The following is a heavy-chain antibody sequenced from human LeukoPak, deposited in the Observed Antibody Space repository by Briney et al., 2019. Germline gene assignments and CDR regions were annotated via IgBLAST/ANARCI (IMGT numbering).Heavy chain of an antibody. CDR3: AKDLGVVVISDRDY. D-gene: IGHD3-22*01. V-gene: IGHV3-30*02. CDR1: GFTFSSYG. CDR2: IRYDGSNK. Sequence: GGSLRLSCAASGFTFSSYGMHWVRQAPGKGLEWVAFIRYDGSNKYYADSVKGRFTISRDNSKNTLYLQMNSLRAEDTAVYYCAKDLGVVVISDRDYWGQGTLVTVSS. J-gene: IGHJ4*02.